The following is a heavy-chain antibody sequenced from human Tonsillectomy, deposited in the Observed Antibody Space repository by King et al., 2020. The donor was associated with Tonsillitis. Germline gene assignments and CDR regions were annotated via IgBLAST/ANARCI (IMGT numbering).Heavy chain of an antibody. V-gene: IGHV1-2*02. CDR3: ARAHSGWLAYFDY. CDR1: GYTFTGYY. J-gene: IGHJ4*02. CDR2: INPNSGGT. D-gene: IGHD6-19*01. Sequence: VQLVESGAEVKKPGASVKVSCKASGYTFTGYYMHWVRQAPGQGLEWMGWINPNSGGTNYAQKFQGRVTMTRDTSISTAYMELSRLRSDDTAVYSCARAHSGWLAYFDYWGQGTLVTVSS.